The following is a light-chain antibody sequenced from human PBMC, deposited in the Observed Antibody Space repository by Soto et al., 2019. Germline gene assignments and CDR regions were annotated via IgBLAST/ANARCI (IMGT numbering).Light chain of an antibody. J-gene: IGKJ4*01. Sequence: EIVMTQSTATLSVSPGERVTLSCRASQSVSSNLRWYQQKPGQAPRLLIYGASTRATGIPDRFSGSGSGTQFTLTSISLHSEYFGIYYCQQYNNWPPLTFGGGTKVEI. CDR2: GAS. CDR3: QQYNNWPPLT. V-gene: IGKV3-15*01. CDR1: QSVSSN.